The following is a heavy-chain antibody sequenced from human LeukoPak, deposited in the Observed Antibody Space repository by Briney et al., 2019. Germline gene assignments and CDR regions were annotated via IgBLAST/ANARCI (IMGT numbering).Heavy chain of an antibody. Sequence: PSETLSLTCTVSGGSISSYYWSWIRQPPGKGLEWIGYIYYSGSTNYNPSLKSRVTISVDTSKNQFSLKLSSVTAADTAVYYCARYPQEEYSSGWYRYFDLWGRGTLVTVSS. V-gene: IGHV4-59*01. J-gene: IGHJ2*01. D-gene: IGHD6-19*01. CDR2: IYYSGST. CDR1: GGSISSYY. CDR3: ARYPQEEYSSGWYRYFDL.